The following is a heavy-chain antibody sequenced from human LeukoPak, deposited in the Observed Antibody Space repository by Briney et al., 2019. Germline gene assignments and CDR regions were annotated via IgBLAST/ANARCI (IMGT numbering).Heavy chain of an antibody. V-gene: IGHV3-48*03. CDR2: ISSTGNTI. Sequence: GGSLRLSCAASGFTFSSYAMHWVRQAPGKGLEWVSYISSTGNTIYYAESVKGRFTLSRDNAKNSLYLEMNSLRAEDTAVYYCARERIFGDYLDFWGQGTLVTVSS. J-gene: IGHJ4*02. CDR1: GFTFSSYA. D-gene: IGHD3-10*02. CDR3: ARERIFGDYLDF.